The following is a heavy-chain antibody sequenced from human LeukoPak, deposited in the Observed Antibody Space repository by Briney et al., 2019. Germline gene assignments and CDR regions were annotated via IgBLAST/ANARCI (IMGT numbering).Heavy chain of an antibody. D-gene: IGHD6-25*01. V-gene: IGHV3-30-3*01. CDR3: ARDPADYYYYYGMDV. CDR2: ISYDGSNK. CDR1: GFTFNSYA. Sequence: GGSLRLSCAASGFTFNSYAMHWVRQAPGKGLEWVAVISYDGSNKYYADSVKGRFTISRGNSKNTLYLQMNSLRAEDTAVYYCARDPADYYYYYGMDVWGQGTTVTVSS. J-gene: IGHJ6*02.